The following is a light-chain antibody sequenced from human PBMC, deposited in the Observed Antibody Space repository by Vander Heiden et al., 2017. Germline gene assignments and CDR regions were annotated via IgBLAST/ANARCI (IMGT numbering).Light chain of an antibody. J-gene: IGLJ2*01. CDR3: GTWDTSLSVVV. CDR1: NSNIGSTY. Sequence: QSVSTPPPPGSAVPGQEVTIPCSGSNSNIGSTYVSWYQQLPGTAHKLLIYDNNKRPAGIPDRFSGSRSGTSATLGITGVQTGDEADYYCGTWDTSLSVVVFGGGTKLTVL. V-gene: IGLV1-51*01. CDR2: DNN.